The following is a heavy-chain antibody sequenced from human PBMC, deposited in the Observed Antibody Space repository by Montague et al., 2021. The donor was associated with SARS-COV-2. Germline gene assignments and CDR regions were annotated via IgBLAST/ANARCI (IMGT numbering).Heavy chain of an antibody. D-gene: IGHD3-10*01. CDR1: GFTFNNYG. J-gene: IGHJ3*02. CDR2: ISYEGSQK. V-gene: IGHV3-30*18. CDR3: AKASQVFWLGQFARDAFDI. Sequence: SLRLSCAASGFTFNNYGIHRVRQAPGKGLEWVAVISYEGSQKFFTDSVKGRFVISRDSAQRTVYLQMNSLRVEDTAVYYCAKASQVFWLGQFARDAFDIWGQGTTVSVSS.